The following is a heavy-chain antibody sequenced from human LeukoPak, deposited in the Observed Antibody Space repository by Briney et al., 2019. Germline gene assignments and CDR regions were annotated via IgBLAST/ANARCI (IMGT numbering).Heavy chain of an antibody. Sequence: GGSLRLSCAASGFTFSTYGMHWIRQAPGKGLEWVSVIWFDGSSKHYADSVKGRFTISRDNAKNSLYLQMNSLRAEDTAVYYCAKGSEYQLLYNWFDPWGQGTLVTVSS. J-gene: IGHJ5*02. V-gene: IGHV3-33*03. CDR2: IWFDGSSK. D-gene: IGHD2-2*01. CDR3: AKGSEYQLLYNWFDP. CDR1: GFTFSTYG.